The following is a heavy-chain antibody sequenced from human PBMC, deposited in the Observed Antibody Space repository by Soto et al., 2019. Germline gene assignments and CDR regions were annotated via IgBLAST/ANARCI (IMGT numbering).Heavy chain of an antibody. D-gene: IGHD3-9*01. CDR2: VSRSGDNT. CDR3: AKDFGHYDILIGYPKFGS. V-gene: IGHV3-23*01. Sequence: QSGGSLRLSCAASGFTFSSYAMSWVRQAPGEGLEWVSAVSRSGDNTYHADSVKGRFTISRDNSKNTLYLQMNSLRVEDTAVYYCAKDFGHYDILIGYPKFGSWGQGPLVTVSS. CDR1: GFTFSSYA. J-gene: IGHJ4*02.